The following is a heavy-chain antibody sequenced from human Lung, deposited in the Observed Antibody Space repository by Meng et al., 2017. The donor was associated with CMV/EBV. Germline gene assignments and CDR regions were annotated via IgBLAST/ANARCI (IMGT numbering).Heavy chain of an antibody. CDR3: ARDLRRYFDY. J-gene: IGHJ4*02. CDR2: IYSGGSI. Sequence: GGSLRLSCVVSGFSVRNNYMNWVRQAPGKGLEWVSIIYSGGSISYADPVKGRFTISRENSKNTLYLQMNNLRAEDTAVYYCARDLRRYFDYWGQGTEVTVSS. V-gene: IGHV3-53*01. CDR1: GFSVRNNY.